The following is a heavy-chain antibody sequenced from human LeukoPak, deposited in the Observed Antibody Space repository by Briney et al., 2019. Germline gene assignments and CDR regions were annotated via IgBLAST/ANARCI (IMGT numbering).Heavy chain of an antibody. CDR3: ARDLSSSSYYYHGMDV. V-gene: IGHV3-30-3*01. D-gene: IGHD6-6*01. CDR1: GFTFSNYA. Sequence: GGSLRLSRAASGFTFSNYAMHWVRQAPGKGLEWVAFISYDGNNKYYADSVKGRFTISRDNSQNTLYLQMNSLRAEDTAMYYCARDLSSSSYYYHGMDVWGQGTTVTVSS. J-gene: IGHJ6*02. CDR2: ISYDGNNK.